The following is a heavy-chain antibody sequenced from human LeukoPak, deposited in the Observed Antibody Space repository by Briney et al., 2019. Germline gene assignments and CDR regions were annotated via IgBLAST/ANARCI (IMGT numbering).Heavy chain of an antibody. D-gene: IGHD2-21*01. J-gene: IGHJ6*02. V-gene: IGHV3-7*01. CDR3: ARGIGGV. CDR2: IKQDGSEK. Sequence: GGSLRLSCAASGFTFSNFWMTWVRQAPGKGLEWVASIKQDGSEKYYVDSVKGRFTISRDNAKNSLYLQMNILRAEDTAVYYCARGIGGVWGQGTTVTVSS. CDR1: GFTFSNFW.